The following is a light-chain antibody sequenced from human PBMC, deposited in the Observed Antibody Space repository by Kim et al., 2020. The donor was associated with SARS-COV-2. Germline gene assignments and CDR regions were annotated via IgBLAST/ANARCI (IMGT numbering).Light chain of an antibody. CDR2: DNS. CDR1: SLRHQF. J-gene: IGLJ1*01. CDR3: NSRDSSGDYV. Sequence: VALGQTVTITCQGDSLRHQFASWYQQKPGQAPRLVIFDNSRRPSGIPDRFSGSSSGNTASLTITGTQAADEADYYCNSRDSSGDYVFGTGTKVTVL. V-gene: IGLV3-19*01.